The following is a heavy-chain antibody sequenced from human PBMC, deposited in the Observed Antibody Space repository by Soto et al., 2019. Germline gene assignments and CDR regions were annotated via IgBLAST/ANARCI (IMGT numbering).Heavy chain of an antibody. CDR1: GDSISTVDYF. D-gene: IGHD2-15*01. CDR3: ARGRYCLTGRCFPIWFYA. CDR2: IYKSATT. Sequence: SETLSLTCSVSGDSISTVDYFWAWVRQPPGQALEYIGYIYKSATTYYNPSFESRVAISLDTSKSQFSLNVTSLTAADTAVYFCARGRYCLTGRCFPIWFYACGQ. J-gene: IGHJ5*02. V-gene: IGHV4-30-4*01.